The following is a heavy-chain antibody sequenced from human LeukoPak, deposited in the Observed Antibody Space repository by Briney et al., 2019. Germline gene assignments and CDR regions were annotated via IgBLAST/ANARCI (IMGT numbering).Heavy chain of an antibody. V-gene: IGHV3-15*01. CDR1: GFTFSNAW. D-gene: IGHD3-22*01. CDR2: IKSNADGTTA. Sequence: GGSLRLSCAASGFTFSNAWMSWVRQAPGRGLEWVGRIKSNADGTTADYSSHLQVTISISRDDSTSTMYLQLNRLNTEDTAVYFCTTFRTARNYDINGYYCSWGQETLVTVSS. CDR3: TTFRTARNYDINGYYCS. J-gene: IGHJ4*02.